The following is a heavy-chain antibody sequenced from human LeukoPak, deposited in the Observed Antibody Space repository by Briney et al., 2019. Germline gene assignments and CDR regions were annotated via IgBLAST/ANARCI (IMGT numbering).Heavy chain of an antibody. J-gene: IGHJ6*04. CDR2: VSNSGDYI. D-gene: IGHD3-10*02. V-gene: IGHV3-21*01. CDR3: AELGITMIGGV. Sequence: GGSLRLSCAASGFSFSSYRMNWVRQAPGKGLEWVSSVSNSGDYIHYADSVKGRFTISRDNAKNSLYLQMNSLRAEDTAVYYCAELGITMIGGVWGKGTTVTISS. CDR1: GFSFSSYR.